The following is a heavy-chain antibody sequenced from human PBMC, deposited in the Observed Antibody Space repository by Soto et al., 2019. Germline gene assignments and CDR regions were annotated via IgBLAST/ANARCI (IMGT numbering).Heavy chain of an antibody. CDR3: ASGTRNSWTCDF. D-gene: IGHD6-13*01. J-gene: IGHJ4*02. V-gene: IGHV1-69*01. CDR1: GGTFSNYA. Sequence: QVQVVQSGAEVKKPGSSVKVSCKASGGTFSNYAISWVRQAPGHGLEWVGGSIPLPETPVFAQTVQGRLSITADEITSAAYMELSSLRSDDMAVYYCASGTRNSWTCDFWGQGELVTVPS. CDR2: SIPLPETP.